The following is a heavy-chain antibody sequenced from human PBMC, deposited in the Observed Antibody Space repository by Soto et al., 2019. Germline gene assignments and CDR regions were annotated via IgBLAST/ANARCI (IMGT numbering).Heavy chain of an antibody. J-gene: IGHJ6*02. CDR3: ASEYGSGSYGYYYGMDV. CDR1: GFTFNNYG. CDR2: ISSSGDTT. V-gene: IGHV3-23*01. D-gene: IGHD3-10*01. Sequence: SLRLSCAASGFTFNNYGMTWVRQAPGKGLEWVSGISSSGDTTYYADSVKGRLTISRDNSKNTLYLQMTSLRAEDTAVYYCASEYGSGSYGYYYGMDVWGQGTTVTVSS.